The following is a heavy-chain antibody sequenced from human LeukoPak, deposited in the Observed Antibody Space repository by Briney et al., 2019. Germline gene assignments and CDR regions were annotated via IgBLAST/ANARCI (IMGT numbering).Heavy chain of an antibody. CDR2: ISYDGSNK. CDR1: GFTFSSYA. CDR3: ARDPAPIPYYFDY. Sequence: GRSLRLSCAAPGFTFSSYAMHWVRQAPGKGLEWVAVISYDGSNKYYADSVKGRFTISRDNSKNTLYLQMNSLRAEDTAVYYCARDPAPIPYYFDYWGQGTLVTVSS. J-gene: IGHJ4*02. V-gene: IGHV3-30-3*01.